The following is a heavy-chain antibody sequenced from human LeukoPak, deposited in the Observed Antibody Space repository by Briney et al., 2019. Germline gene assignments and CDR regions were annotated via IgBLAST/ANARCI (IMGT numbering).Heavy chain of an antibody. CDR3: AREGGYAPYFDY. CDR2: IYTSGST. V-gene: IGHV4-4*07. D-gene: IGHD5-12*01. J-gene: IGHJ4*02. CDR1: GGSISSYH. Sequence: LETLSLTCTVSGGSISSYHWSWIRQPAGKGLEWIGRIYTSGSTNYNPSLKSRVTMSVDTSKNQFSLKLSSVTAADTAVYYCAREGGYAPYFDYWGQGTLVTVSS.